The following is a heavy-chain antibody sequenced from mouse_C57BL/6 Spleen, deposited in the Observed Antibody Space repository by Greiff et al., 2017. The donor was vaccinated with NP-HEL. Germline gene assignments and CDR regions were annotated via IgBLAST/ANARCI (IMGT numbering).Heavy chain of an antibody. Sequence: QVQLQQPGAELVKPGASVKLSCKASGYTFTSYWMHWVKQRPGQGLEWIGMIHPNSGSTNYNEKFKSKATLTVEQSSSTAYMQLSSLTSEDSAVYYCAREGNYDGAYWGQGTLVTVSA. CDR1: GYTFTSYW. V-gene: IGHV1-64*01. D-gene: IGHD2-4*01. J-gene: IGHJ3*01. CDR2: IHPNSGST. CDR3: AREGNYDGAY.